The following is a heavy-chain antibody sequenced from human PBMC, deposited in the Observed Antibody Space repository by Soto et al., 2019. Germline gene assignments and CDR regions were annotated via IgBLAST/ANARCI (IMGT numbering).Heavy chain of an antibody. J-gene: IGHJ5*01. V-gene: IGHV4-59*01. D-gene: IGHD1-26*01. CDR1: GGSMSNYY. Sequence: QVQLQESGPGRVKASETLSLTCTVSGGSMSNYYWSWIRQPPGKGLEWIGYIYYIGSTNYNPSLKSRVTMSVDTSRNQLSRNLSSVTAADTAVYYCARGYSPALGAPWARVNWFDSCGQGTLVTVSS. CDR2: IYYIGST. CDR3: ARGYSPALGAPWARVNWFDS.